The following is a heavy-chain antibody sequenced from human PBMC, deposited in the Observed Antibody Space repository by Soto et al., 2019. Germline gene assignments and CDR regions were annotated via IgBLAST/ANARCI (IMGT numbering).Heavy chain of an antibody. CDR2: ISSSSSYT. V-gene: IGHV3-11*06. D-gene: IGHD3-10*01. Sequence: GGSLRLSCAASGFTFSDYYMSWIRQAPGKGLEWVSYISSSSSYTNYADSVKGRFTISRDNAKNSLYLQMNSLRAEDTAVYCCARLTWFGDEGYGMDVWGQGTTVTVSS. CDR1: GFTFSDYY. CDR3: ARLTWFGDEGYGMDV. J-gene: IGHJ6*02.